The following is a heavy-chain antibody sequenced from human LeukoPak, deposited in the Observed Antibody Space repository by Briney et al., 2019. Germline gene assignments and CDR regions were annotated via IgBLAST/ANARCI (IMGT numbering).Heavy chain of an antibody. V-gene: IGHV1-2*02. D-gene: IGHD3-16*01. CDR2: INPNSGGT. J-gene: IGHJ4*02. CDR3: ARVWGIGTAQYYFDY. CDR1: GYTFTGYY. Sequence: ASVKVSCKASGYTFTGYYMHWVRQAPGQGLEWMGWINPNSGGTNYAQKFQGRVTMTRDTSISTAYMELSSLRSEDTAVYYCARVWGIGTAQYYFDYWGQGTLVTVSS.